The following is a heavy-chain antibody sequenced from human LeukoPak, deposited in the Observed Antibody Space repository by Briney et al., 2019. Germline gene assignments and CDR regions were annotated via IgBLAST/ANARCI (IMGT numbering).Heavy chain of an antibody. CDR2: IYPNGGAK. CDR1: GYTFTGYY. J-gene: IGHJ4*02. CDR3: GTLLSNGPFDY. Sequence: GASVRVSCKASGYTFTGYYMHWVRQAPGQGLEWVGWIYPNGGAKKYAQKFQGRVTMTRDTSISTVYMELSGLRSDDTAVYYCGTLLSNGPFDYWGQGSLVTVSS. V-gene: IGHV1-2*02.